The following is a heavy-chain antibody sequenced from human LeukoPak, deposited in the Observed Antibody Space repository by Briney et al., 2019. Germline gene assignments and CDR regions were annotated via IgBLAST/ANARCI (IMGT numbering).Heavy chain of an antibody. D-gene: IGHD4-17*01. V-gene: IGHV3-23*01. Sequence: GGSLRLSCAASGFTFTHFAMSWVRQASGKGLEWVSAISGSGDTTYYANSVKGRFTIFRDDSKNTLYLQMNSLRAEDTAVYYCAKGTATVTSIYYYMDVWGKGTTVTVSS. CDR3: AKGTATVTSIYYYMDV. J-gene: IGHJ6*03. CDR1: GFTFTHFA. CDR2: ISGSGDTT.